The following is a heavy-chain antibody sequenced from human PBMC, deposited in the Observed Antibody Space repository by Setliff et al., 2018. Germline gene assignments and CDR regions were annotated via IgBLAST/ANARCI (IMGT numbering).Heavy chain of an antibody. D-gene: IGHD3-22*01. J-gene: IGHJ3*02. CDR2: IYTTWST. Sequence: PSETLSLTCTVSGGSVGNSHYYWSWIRQPAGKGLEWIGRIYTTWSTNYNPSLKSRVTISLDTSKSQFFLKLNSVTAADTGVYYCARYRGNYYDSSGYYSGDAFDIWGQGTMVTVSS. V-gene: IGHV4-61*02. CDR1: GGSVGNSHYY. CDR3: ARYRGNYYDSSGYYSGDAFDI.